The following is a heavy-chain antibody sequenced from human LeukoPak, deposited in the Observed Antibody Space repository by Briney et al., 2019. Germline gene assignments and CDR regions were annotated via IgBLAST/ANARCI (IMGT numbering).Heavy chain of an antibody. Sequence: PGGSLRLSCAASGFTFSSYWMSWVRQAPGKGLEWVANIKQDGSEKYYVDSVKGRFTISRDNAKNSLYLQMNSLRAEDTAVYYCARLTRDIVATYFDYWGQGTLVTVSS. CDR1: GFTFSSYW. CDR3: ARLTRDIVATYFDY. J-gene: IGHJ4*02. CDR2: IKQDGSEK. D-gene: IGHD5-12*01. V-gene: IGHV3-7*01.